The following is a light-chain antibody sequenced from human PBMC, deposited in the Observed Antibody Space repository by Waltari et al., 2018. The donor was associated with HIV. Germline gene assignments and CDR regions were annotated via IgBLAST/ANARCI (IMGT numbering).Light chain of an antibody. V-gene: IGLV1-47*01. J-gene: IGLJ1*01. CDR2: RTN. CDR1: DSNIGSKD. Sequence: QSVLTQPPSASGTPGQRVTIPCPGSDSNIGSKDVYWFQHLPGTAPKLLIYRTNQRRSGVPDRFSGSKSGTSASLAISGLRSDDEADYYCAAWDDTLSSYVFGTGTTVTV. CDR3: AAWDDTLSSYV.